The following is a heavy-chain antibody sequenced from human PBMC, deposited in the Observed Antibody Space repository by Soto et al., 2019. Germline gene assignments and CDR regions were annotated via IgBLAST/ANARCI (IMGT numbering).Heavy chain of an antibody. CDR2: IIPIFGTA. CDR1: GGTFSSYA. D-gene: IGHD4-17*01. CDR3: ARPKKEVTTMTSFDY. J-gene: IGHJ4*02. V-gene: IGHV1-69*06. Sequence: RASVKVSCKASGGTFSSYAISWVRQAPGQGLEWMGGIIPIFGTANYAQKFQGRVTITADKSTSTAYMELSSLRSEDTAVYYCARPKKEVTTMTSFDYWGQGTLVTVSS.